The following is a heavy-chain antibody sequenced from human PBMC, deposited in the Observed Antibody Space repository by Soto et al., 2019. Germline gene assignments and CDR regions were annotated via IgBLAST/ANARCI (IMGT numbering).Heavy chain of an antibody. V-gene: IGHV5-51*04. CDR3: ARSSAGAGPPGYYYYGMDV. CDR2: IYPGDSDT. J-gene: IGHJ6*02. Sequence: GESLKISCKGSGYSFTSYWIGWVRQMPGKGLEWMGIIYPGDSDTRYSPSFQGQVTISADKPISTAYLQWSSLKASDTAMYYCARSSAGAGPPGYYYYGMDVWGQGTTVAVSS. CDR1: GYSFTSYW. D-gene: IGHD6-13*01.